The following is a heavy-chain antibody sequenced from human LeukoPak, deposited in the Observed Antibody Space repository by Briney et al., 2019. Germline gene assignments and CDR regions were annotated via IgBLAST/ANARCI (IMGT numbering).Heavy chain of an antibody. CDR1: GYTFTDYY. D-gene: IGHD3-10*01. V-gene: IGHV1-2*02. CDR3: AREARASGWFGENHDAFDI. CDR2: INPNSGGT. J-gene: IGHJ3*02. Sequence: ASVKVSCKASGYTFTDYYMHWVRQAPGQGLEWMGWINPNSGGTNYAQKFQGRVTMTRDTSISTAYMELSRLRSDDTAVYYCAREARASGWFGENHDAFDIWGQGTMVTVSS.